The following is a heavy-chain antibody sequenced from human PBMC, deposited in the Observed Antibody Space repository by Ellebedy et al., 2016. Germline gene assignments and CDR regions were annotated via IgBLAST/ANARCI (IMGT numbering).Heavy chain of an antibody. CDR3: ARDRGDCSSGRCYSDYFDY. CDR1: GFTFSGYY. Sequence: GESLKISCAASGFTFSGYYMSWIRQAPGKGLEWVSYISSSGSTIYYADSVKGRFTISRDNAKNSLYLQMNSLRAEDTAVYYCARDRGDCSSGRCYSDYFDYWGQGTLVTVSS. V-gene: IGHV3-11*04. D-gene: IGHD2-15*01. J-gene: IGHJ4*02. CDR2: ISSSGSTI.